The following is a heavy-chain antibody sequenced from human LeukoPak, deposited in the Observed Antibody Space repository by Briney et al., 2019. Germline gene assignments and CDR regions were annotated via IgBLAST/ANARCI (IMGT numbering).Heavy chain of an antibody. CDR3: VTLVWFGELTDY. CDR1: GGSISSSSYY. J-gene: IGHJ4*02. Sequence: SETLSLTCTVSGGSISSSSYYWGWIRQPPGKGLEWIGSIYYSGSTYYNPSLKSRVTISVDTSKNQFSLKLSSVTAADTAVYYCVTLVWFGELTDYWGQGTLVTVSS. CDR2: IYYSGST. V-gene: IGHV4-39*01. D-gene: IGHD3-10*01.